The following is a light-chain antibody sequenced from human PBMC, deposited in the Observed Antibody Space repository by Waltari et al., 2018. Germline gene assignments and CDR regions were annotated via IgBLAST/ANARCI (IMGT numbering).Light chain of an antibody. CDR2: GAS. CDR1: QSISDC. V-gene: IGKV1-39*01. Sequence: DIQMTQSPSSLSASVGDRVTITCRASQSISDCLIWYQQKPGKAPKLLIYGASTLQTGVPSRFSGSGSGTDFTLTISSVQPEDFAAYYCQQSYRIPPTFGGGTKVEI. CDR3: QQSYRIPPT. J-gene: IGKJ4*01.